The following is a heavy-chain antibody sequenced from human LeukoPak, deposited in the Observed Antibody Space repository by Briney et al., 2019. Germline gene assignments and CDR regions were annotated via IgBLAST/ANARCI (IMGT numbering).Heavy chain of an antibody. D-gene: IGHD6-13*01. Sequence: SETLSLTCTVSGDSISSSSYCWDWIRQPPGKGLEWIGYIYYSGSTNYNPSLKSRVTISVDTSKNQFSLKLSSVAAADTAVYYCAKADKDWFDPWGQGTLVTVSS. CDR1: GDSISSSSYC. CDR3: AKADKDWFDP. V-gene: IGHV4-61*05. J-gene: IGHJ5*02. CDR2: IYYSGST.